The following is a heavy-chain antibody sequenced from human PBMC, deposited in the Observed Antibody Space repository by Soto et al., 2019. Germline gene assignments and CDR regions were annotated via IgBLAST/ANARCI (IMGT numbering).Heavy chain of an antibody. Sequence: QLQLQESGPGLVKPSETLSLSCTVSGDSISTSSSYYWGWIRQPPGKGLEWIANMYYSGSTYYNPSLKSQVTISLETSKNQFSLKLSSVTAADTAVYYCARIKIVGILTYYMDVWGKGTTVTVSS. CDR3: ARIKIVGILTYYMDV. CDR1: GDSISTSSSYY. J-gene: IGHJ6*03. D-gene: IGHD3-3*01. V-gene: IGHV4-39*01. CDR2: MYYSGST.